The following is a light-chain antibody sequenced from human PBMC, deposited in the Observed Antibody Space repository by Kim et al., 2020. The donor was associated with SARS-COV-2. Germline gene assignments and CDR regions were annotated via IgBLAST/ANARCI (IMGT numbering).Light chain of an antibody. J-gene: IGKJ2*01. CDR3: QQYSTYSYS. CDR1: QNINSW. CDR2: DAS. V-gene: IGKV1-5*01. Sequence: QLTQSPSTLSASVGDTVPITCRASQNINSWLAWYQQKPGKAPKFLIYDASDLRSGVPSRFRGRGSGTQFTLTISDLQPDDFATYYCQQYSTYSYSFGQGTKLEI.